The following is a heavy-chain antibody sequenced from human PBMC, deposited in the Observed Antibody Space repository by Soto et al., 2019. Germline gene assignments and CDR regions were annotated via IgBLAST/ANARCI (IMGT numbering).Heavy chain of an antibody. CDR1: GGSFSGYY. CDR3: ARNRRAGFWSGYYIDY. J-gene: IGHJ4*02. V-gene: IGHV4-34*01. CDR2: INHSGST. Sequence: TSETLSLTCAVYGGSFSGYYWSWIRQPPGKGLEWIGEINHSGSTNYNPSLKSRVTISVDTSKNQFSLKLSSVTAADTAVYYCARNRRAGFWSGYYIDYWGQGTLVTVSS. D-gene: IGHD3-3*01.